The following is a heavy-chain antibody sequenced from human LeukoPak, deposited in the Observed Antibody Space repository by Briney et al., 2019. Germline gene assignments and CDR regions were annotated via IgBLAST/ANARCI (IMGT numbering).Heavy chain of an antibody. CDR1: GGSISSGSYY. V-gene: IGHV4-39*07. CDR3: ARLPGYSYGRKAEYFQH. D-gene: IGHD5-18*01. Sequence: SETLSLTCTVSGGSISSGSYYWGWIRQPPGKGLEWIGSIYYSGSTYYNPSLKSRVTISVDTSKNQFSLKLSSVTAADTAVYYCARLPGYSYGRKAEYFQHWGQGTLVTVSS. J-gene: IGHJ1*01. CDR2: IYYSGST.